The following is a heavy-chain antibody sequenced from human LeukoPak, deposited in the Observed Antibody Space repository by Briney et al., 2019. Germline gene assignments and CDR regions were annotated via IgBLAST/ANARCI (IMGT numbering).Heavy chain of an antibody. V-gene: IGHV4-39*07. Sequence: SETLSLTCTVSGGSIASSTYYWAWIRQPPGRGLEWIGSIYYSGITYYNPSLKSRVIISVDTSKNQFSLNLSSVTAADTAVYFCAKDIWLGDNSFDPWGQGTLVTVSS. J-gene: IGHJ5*02. D-gene: IGHD6-19*01. CDR1: GGSIASSTYY. CDR3: AKDIWLGDNSFDP. CDR2: IYYSGIT.